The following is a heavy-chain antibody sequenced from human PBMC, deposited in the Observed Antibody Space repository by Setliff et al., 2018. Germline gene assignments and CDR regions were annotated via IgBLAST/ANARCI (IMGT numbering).Heavy chain of an antibody. CDR3: ARRPAHYYDTSAYTN. CDR1: GYSFSSYW. CDR2: IYPGDSDT. D-gene: IGHD3-22*01. J-gene: IGHJ4*01. Sequence: GESLKISCKGSGYSFSSYWIAWVRQMPGKGLEWMGIIYPGDSDTRYSPSFQGQVTISADKSISTAYLQWSSLKASDTAMYYCARRPAHYYDTSAYTNWGQGTMVTVSS. V-gene: IGHV5-51*01.